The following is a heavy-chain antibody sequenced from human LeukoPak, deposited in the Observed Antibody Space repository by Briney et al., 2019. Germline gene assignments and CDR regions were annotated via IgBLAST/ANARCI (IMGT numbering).Heavy chain of an antibody. CDR3: ARVRGGGAGFDY. Sequence: GGSLRLSCAASGFTFSSYEMNWVRQAPGKGLEWVSYISSSGSTIYYAGSVKGRFTISRDNAKNSLYLQMNSLRAEDTAVYYCARVRGGGAGFDYWGQGTLVTVSS. CDR2: ISSSGSTI. D-gene: IGHD3-10*01. J-gene: IGHJ4*02. V-gene: IGHV3-48*03. CDR1: GFTFSSYE.